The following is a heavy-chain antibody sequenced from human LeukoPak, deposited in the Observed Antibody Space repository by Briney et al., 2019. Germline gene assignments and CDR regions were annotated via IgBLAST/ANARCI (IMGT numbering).Heavy chain of an antibody. Sequence: QTGGSLRLSCAASGFTFSSYGMSWVRQAPGKGLEWVSAISGSGGSTYYADSVKGRFTISRDNSKNTLYLQMNSLRAEDTAVYYCAKVARQYQLLEDYWGQGTLVTVSS. CDR3: AKVARQYQLLEDY. V-gene: IGHV3-23*01. D-gene: IGHD2-2*01. CDR2: ISGSGGST. CDR1: GFTFSSYG. J-gene: IGHJ4*02.